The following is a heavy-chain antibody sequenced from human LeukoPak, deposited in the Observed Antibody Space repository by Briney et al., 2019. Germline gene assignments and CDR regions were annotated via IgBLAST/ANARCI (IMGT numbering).Heavy chain of an antibody. CDR2: IYYSGST. Sequence: PSETLSLTCTVSGGSISSSSYYWGWIRQPPGKGLEWIGSIYYSGSTYYNPSLKSRVTISVDTSKNQFSLKLSSVTAAGTAVYYCARGQGGIFYYYYYYMDVWGKGTTVTVSS. D-gene: IGHD6-13*01. CDR3: ARGQGGIFYYYYYYMDV. V-gene: IGHV4-39*07. CDR1: GGSISSSSYY. J-gene: IGHJ6*03.